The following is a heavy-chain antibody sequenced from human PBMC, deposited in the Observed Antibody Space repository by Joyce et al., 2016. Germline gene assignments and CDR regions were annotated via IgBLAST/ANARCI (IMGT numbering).Heavy chain of an antibody. Sequence: QVQLQQWGAGLLKPSETLSLTCAVDGGTLSGYYWSWVRQPPGKGLEWIGEINYNGTTNYNPSLKSRASISLDTPKNQLSVKMTSVTAADSAVYYCARGSRYFETWGQGTMVTVSS. CDR2: INYNGTT. CDR3: ARGSRYFET. V-gene: IGHV4-34*01. J-gene: IGHJ3*02. D-gene: IGHD1-1*01. CDR1: GGTLSGYY.